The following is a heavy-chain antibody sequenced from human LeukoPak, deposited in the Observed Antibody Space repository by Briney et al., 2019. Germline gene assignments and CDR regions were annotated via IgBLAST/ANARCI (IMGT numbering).Heavy chain of an antibody. J-gene: IGHJ4*02. CDR1: GFSFSSYA. CDR2: ICSKGGST. V-gene: IGHV3-64D*06. Sequence: GGALRLSCSPSGFSFSSYAMHWVRQTPEKGLEYVSAICSKGGSTYSADSVKGRFTISRDNSKNTLYLQISSLRAEDTAVYYCVKDITWGGSGSEDPVFDYWGQGPLVTVSS. CDR3: VKDITWGGSGSEDPVFDY. D-gene: IGHD3-10*01.